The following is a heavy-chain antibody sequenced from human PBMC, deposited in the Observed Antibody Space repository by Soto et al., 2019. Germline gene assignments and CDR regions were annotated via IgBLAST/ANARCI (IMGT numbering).Heavy chain of an antibody. V-gene: IGHV5-10-1*01. CDR2: IDPRDSYT. CDR1: GYTFTTFW. J-gene: IGHJ5*02. Sequence: GESLKISCTGFGYTFTTFWISWVRQMPGRGLEWMGRIDPRDSYTNYSPSFQGHVTLSVDKSVSTAFLQWGSLKASDTAIYYCARLYFSTSTCARWFDPWGQGTLFTVST. D-gene: IGHD2-2*01. CDR3: ARLYFSTSTCARWFDP.